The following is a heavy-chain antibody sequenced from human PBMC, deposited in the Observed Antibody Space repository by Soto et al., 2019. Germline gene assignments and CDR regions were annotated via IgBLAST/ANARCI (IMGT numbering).Heavy chain of an antibody. D-gene: IGHD2-2*01. CDR1: GGTFSSYT. CDR2: IIPILGIA. V-gene: IGHV1-69*10. Sequence: SVKVSCKASGGTFSSYTISWVRQAPGQGLEWMGGIIPILGIANYAQKFQGRVTITADKSTSTAYMELSSVTAADTAVYYCARGEERVAMPSGYWGQGTLVTVSS. CDR3: ARGEERVAMPSGY. J-gene: IGHJ4*02.